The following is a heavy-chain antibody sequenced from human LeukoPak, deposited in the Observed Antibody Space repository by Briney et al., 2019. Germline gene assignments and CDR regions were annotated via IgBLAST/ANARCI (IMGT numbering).Heavy chain of an antibody. D-gene: IGHD3-22*01. V-gene: IGHV4-61*01. CDR1: GGSISSGSYY. CDR2: VYYSGTT. Sequence: SQTLSLTCTVSGGSISSGSYYWNWIRQPPGKGLEWIGYVYYSGTTYQNPSLKSRVTILVDTSKNQFSLKLSSVTAADTAVYYCARDYYDSSGYYYALWGQGTLVTVSS. CDR3: ARDYYDSSGYYYAL. J-gene: IGHJ4*02.